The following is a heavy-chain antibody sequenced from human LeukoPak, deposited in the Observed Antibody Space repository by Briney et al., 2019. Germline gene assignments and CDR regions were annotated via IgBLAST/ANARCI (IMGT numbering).Heavy chain of an antibody. CDR2: IYYSGST. Sequence: SETLSLTCTVSGGSISSSSYYWGWIRQPPGKGLEWIGSIYYSGSTYYNPSLKSRVTISVDTSKNQFSLKLSSVTAADTAVYYCARKRYYYDSSGYYSIALFDYWGQGTLVTVSS. CDR3: ARKRYYYDSSGYYSIALFDY. V-gene: IGHV4-39*07. CDR1: GGSISSSSYY. J-gene: IGHJ4*02. D-gene: IGHD3-22*01.